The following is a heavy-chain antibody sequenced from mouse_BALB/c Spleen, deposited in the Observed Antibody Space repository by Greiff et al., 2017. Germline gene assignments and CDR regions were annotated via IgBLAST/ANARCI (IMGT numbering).Heavy chain of an antibody. Sequence: DVQLVESGGGLVKPGGSLKLSCAASGFTFSDYYMYWVRQTPEKRLEWVATISDGGSYTYYPDSVKGRFTISRDNAKNNLYLQMSSLKSEDTAMYYCARDHYYGNYAYAMDYWGQGTSVTVSS. CDR1: GFTFSDYY. D-gene: IGHD2-1*01. CDR2: ISDGGSYT. CDR3: ARDHYYGNYAYAMDY. J-gene: IGHJ4*01. V-gene: IGHV5-4*02.